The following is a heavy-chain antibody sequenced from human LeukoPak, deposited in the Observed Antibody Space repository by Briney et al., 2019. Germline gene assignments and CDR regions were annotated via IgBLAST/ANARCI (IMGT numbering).Heavy chain of an antibody. Sequence: GGSLRLSCEFSGIIFRTYAMNWVGQAPGKGLEWISYIRGSSSGSKLITQYADSVKGRFTISRDNAKNSLYLQMDSLRAEDTAVYYCARDFWSGYYPEDWGQGALVIVSS. CDR3: ARDFWSGYYPED. V-gene: IGHV3-48*04. J-gene: IGHJ4*02. D-gene: IGHD3-3*01. CDR1: GIIFRTYA. CDR2: IRGSSSGSKLIT.